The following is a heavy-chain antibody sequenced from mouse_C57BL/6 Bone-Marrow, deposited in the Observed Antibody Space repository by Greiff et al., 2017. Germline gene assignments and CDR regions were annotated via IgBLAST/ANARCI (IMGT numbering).Heavy chain of an antibody. CDR3: ARAYDYLNYYAMDY. Sequence: QVPLKESGPGLVQPSQSLSITCTASGFSLTSYGVHWVRQSPGKGLEWLGVIWSGGSTDYNAAFISRLSISKDNSKSQVFFKMNSLQADDTAIYYCARAYDYLNYYAMDYWGQGTSVTVSS. CDR2: IWSGGST. V-gene: IGHV2-2*01. D-gene: IGHD2-4*01. J-gene: IGHJ4*01. CDR1: GFSLTSYG.